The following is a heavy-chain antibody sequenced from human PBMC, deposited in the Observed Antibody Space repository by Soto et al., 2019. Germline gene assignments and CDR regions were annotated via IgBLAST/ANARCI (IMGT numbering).Heavy chain of an antibody. D-gene: IGHD4-4*01. CDR3: ATGHYSNGNYYYYYYMDV. CDR1: GYTLTELS. Sequence: ASVKVSCKVSGYTLTELSMHWVRQAPGKGLEWMGGFDPEDGETIYAQEFQGRVTMTEDTSTDTAYMELSSLRSEDTAVYYCATGHYSNGNYYYYYYMDVWGKGTTVTVSS. V-gene: IGHV1-24*01. CDR2: FDPEDGET. J-gene: IGHJ6*03.